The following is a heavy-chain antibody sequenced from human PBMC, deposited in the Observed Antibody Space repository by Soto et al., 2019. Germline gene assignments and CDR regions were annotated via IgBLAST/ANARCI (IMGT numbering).Heavy chain of an antibody. Sequence: PSETLSLTCTVSGGSISSSSYYWGWIRQPPGKGLEWIGSIYYSGSTYYNPSLKSRVTISVDTSKNQFSLKLSSVTAADTAVYYCARHRTDYDFWSGYLHYFDYWGQGTLVTVSS. CDR3: ARHRTDYDFWSGYLHYFDY. J-gene: IGHJ4*02. CDR2: IYYSGST. V-gene: IGHV4-39*01. D-gene: IGHD3-3*01. CDR1: GGSISSSSYY.